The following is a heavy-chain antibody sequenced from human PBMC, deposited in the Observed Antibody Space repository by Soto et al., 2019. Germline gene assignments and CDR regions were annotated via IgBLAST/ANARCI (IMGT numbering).Heavy chain of an antibody. CDR3: ATGRGTRSYI. CDR2: INHSGST. J-gene: IGHJ3*02. V-gene: IGHV4-34*01. D-gene: IGHD1-26*01. Sequence: QVQLQQWGAGLLKPSETLSLTCAVYGGSFSGYYWSWIRQPPGKGLEWIGEINHSGSTNYNPSLKSRVTISVDTSKNQFSPKLSSVTAADTAVYYCATGRGTRSYIWGQGTMVTVSS. CDR1: GGSFSGYY.